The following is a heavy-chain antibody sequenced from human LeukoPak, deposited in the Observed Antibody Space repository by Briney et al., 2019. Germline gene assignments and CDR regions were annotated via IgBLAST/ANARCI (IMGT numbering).Heavy chain of an antibody. V-gene: IGHV3-21*01. CDR3: ARDSSSGSYLDY. J-gene: IGHJ4*02. CDR2: ISSSSGYI. D-gene: IGHD1-26*01. CDR1: GFTFSSYS. Sequence: PGGSLRLSCAASGFTFSSYSMNWVRQAPGKGLEWVSSISSSSGYIYYADSVKGRFTISRDNAKNSLYLQMNSLRAEDTAVYYCARDSSSGSYLDYWGQGTLVTVSS.